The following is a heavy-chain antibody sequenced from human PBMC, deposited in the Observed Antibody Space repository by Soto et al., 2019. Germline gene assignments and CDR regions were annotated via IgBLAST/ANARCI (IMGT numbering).Heavy chain of an antibody. J-gene: IGHJ5*02. Sequence: SETLSLTCTVSGGSISSYYWSWIRQPPGKGLEWIGYIYYSGSTNYNPSLKSRVTISVDTSKNQFSLKLSSVTAADTAVYYCARSHSSGYHYDLLYYPSGQGTLLTVSS. CDR1: GGSISSYY. V-gene: IGHV4-59*01. CDR3: ARSHSSGYHYDLLYYP. CDR2: IYYSGST. D-gene: IGHD5-12*01.